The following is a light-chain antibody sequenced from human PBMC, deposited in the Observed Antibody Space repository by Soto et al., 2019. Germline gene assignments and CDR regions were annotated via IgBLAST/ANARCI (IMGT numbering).Light chain of an antibody. CDR2: DVS. Sequence: QSVLTQPASVSGSPGQSITISCTGTSSDVGGYNYVSWYQQHPGKAPKLMLYDVSNRPSGVSNRFSGPKSGNSASLTISGLQAEDEADYYCSSYASSSTYVFGTGTKVTVL. CDR3: SSYASSSTYV. V-gene: IGLV2-14*03. CDR1: SSDVGGYNY. J-gene: IGLJ1*01.